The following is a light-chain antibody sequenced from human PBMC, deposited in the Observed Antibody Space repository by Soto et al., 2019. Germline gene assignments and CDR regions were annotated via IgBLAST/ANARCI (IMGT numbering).Light chain of an antibody. CDR1: QSVNSN. CDR2: GAS. V-gene: IGKV3-15*01. Sequence: EIVMTQYPATLSVSTGERATLSCRASQSVNSNLAWYQQKPGQAPSLLIYGASTRATGVPARFSGSGSGTEFTLTISSLQSEDFAVYFCQQYNNWPPYTFGQGTKLEIK. J-gene: IGKJ2*01. CDR3: QQYNNWPPYT.